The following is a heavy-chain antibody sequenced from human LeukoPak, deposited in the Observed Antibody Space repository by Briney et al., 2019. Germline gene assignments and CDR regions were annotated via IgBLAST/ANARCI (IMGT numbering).Heavy chain of an antibody. D-gene: IGHD6-6*01. CDR3: ARGMWLAAPYYFDY. J-gene: IGHJ4*02. CDR2: IYYSGST. CDR1: GGSFSGYY. Sequence: SETLSLTCAVYGGSFSGYYWSWIRQPPGKGLEWIGYIYYSGSTNYNPSLKSRVTISVDTSKNQFSLKLSSVTAADTAVYYCARGMWLAAPYYFDYWGQGTLVTVSS. V-gene: IGHV4-59*01.